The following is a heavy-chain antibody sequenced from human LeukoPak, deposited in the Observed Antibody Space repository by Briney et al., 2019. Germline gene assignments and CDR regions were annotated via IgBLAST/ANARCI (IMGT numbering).Heavy chain of an antibody. V-gene: IGHV4-59*08. D-gene: IGHD6-6*01. CDR3: AREYSSSSGRRAFDI. CDR2: IYYSGST. J-gene: IGHJ3*02. Sequence: SETLSLTCTVSGGSISGYYWSWIRQPPGKALEWIGYIYYSGSTNYNPSLKSRLTISIDTSENQFSLKLSSVTAADTAVYYCAREYSSSSGRRAFDIWGQGTMVTVSS. CDR1: GGSISGYY.